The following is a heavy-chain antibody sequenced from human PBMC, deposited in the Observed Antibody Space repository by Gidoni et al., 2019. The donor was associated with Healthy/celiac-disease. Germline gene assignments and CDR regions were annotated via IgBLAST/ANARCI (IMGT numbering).Heavy chain of an antibody. CDR2: IYYSGST. V-gene: IGHV4-39*01. CDR3: ARQQSVTLGY. Sequence: QLQLQESGPGLVKPSEPLSLTGTVSGGSISSSSYYWGWIRQPPGKGLECVGSIYYSGSTYYHPSLKSRVTISVDTSKNRFSLKLSAVTAADTAVYYCARQQSVTLGYWGQGTLGTVSS. CDR1: GGSISSSSYY. J-gene: IGHJ4*02. D-gene: IGHD2-21*02.